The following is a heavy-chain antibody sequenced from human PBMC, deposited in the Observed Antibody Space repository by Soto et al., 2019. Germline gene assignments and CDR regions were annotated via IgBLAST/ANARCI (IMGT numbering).Heavy chain of an antibody. CDR2: IWYDGSNK. CDR3: ARESRYYGSGSYYPNDY. J-gene: IGHJ4*02. V-gene: IGHV3-33*01. D-gene: IGHD3-10*01. Sequence: QVQLVESGGGVVQPGRSLRLSCAASGFTFSSYGMHWVRQAPGKGLEWVAVIWYDGSNKYYADSVKGRFTISRDNSKNTLYRQMNSLRAEDTAVYYCARESRYYGSGSYYPNDYWGQGALVTVSS. CDR1: GFTFSSYG.